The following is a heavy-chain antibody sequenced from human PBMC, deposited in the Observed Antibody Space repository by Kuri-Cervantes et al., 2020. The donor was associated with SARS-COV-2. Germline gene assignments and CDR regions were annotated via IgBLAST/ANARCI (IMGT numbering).Heavy chain of an antibody. D-gene: IGHD3-3*01. V-gene: IGHV4-30-4*01. J-gene: IGHJ6*02. CDR2: IYYSGST. CDR3: ARESTGFITTFGVVTRYGMDV. Sequence: SCTVSGGSISSGDYYWSWIRQPPGKGLEWIGYIYYSGSTYYNPSLKSRATISVDTSKNQFSLKLSSVTAADTAVYYCARESTGFITTFGVVTRYGMDVWGQGTTVTVSS. CDR1: GGSISSGDYY.